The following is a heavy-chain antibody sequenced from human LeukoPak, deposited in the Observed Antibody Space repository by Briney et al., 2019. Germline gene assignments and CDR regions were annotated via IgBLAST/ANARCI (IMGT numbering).Heavy chain of an antibody. CDR2: INHSGST. CDR3: AAYLYGGYERHEYYFDY. J-gene: IGHJ4*02. V-gene: IGHV4-34*01. D-gene: IGHD5-12*01. Sequence: PSETLSLTCAVYGGSFSGYYWSWIRQPPGKGLEWIGEINHSGSTNYNPSLKSRVTISVDTSKNQFSLKLSSVTAADTAVYCCAAYLYGGYERHEYYFDYWGQGTLVTVSS. CDR1: GGSFSGYY.